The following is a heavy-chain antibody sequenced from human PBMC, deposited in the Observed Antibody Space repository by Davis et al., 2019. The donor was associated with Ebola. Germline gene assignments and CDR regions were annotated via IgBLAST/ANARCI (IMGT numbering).Heavy chain of an antibody. Sequence: AGSLTLSCAASGFTFSSYGMHWVRQAPGKGLEWVAVIWYDGSNKYYADSVKGRFTISRDNAKNSLYLQMNSLRAEDTALYYCAKDGAAAYYYYGMDVWGQGTTVTVSS. V-gene: IGHV3-33*03. CDR2: IWYDGSNK. D-gene: IGHD3-16*01. CDR3: AKDGAAAYYYYGMDV. J-gene: IGHJ6*02. CDR1: GFTFSSYG.